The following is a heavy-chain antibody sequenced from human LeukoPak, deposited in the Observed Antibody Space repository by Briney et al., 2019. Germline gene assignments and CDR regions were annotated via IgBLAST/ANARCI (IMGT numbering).Heavy chain of an antibody. CDR2: TKRKTDRGTT. D-gene: IGHD3-10*01. CDR1: GFTFSNAW. Sequence: PGGSLRLSCAASGFTFSNAWMSSARQAERTGLEWVGRTKRKTDRGTTDYAAPVKGRFSISRDDSKNTLYLQMNSLKTEDTAVYYCTSYQGLLWFGEFPFDYWGQGTLVTVSS. V-gene: IGHV3-15*01. J-gene: IGHJ4*02. CDR3: TSYQGLLWFGEFPFDY.